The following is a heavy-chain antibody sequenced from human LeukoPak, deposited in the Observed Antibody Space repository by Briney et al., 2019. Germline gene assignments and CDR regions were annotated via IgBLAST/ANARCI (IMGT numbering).Heavy chain of an antibody. J-gene: IGHJ3*02. CDR3: ARDSGTEGAFDI. D-gene: IGHD6-13*01. V-gene: IGHV3-30-3*01. CDR2: ISYDGSNK. CDR1: GFTFSSYA. Sequence: RSLRLSCAASGFTFSSYAMHWVRQAPGKGLEWVAVISYDGSNKYYADSVKGRFTISRDNSKNTLYLQMNSLRAEDTAVYYCARDSGTEGAFDIWGQGTMVTVSS.